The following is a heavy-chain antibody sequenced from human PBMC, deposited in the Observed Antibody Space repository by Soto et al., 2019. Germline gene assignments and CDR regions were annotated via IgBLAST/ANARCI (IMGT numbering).Heavy chain of an antibody. D-gene: IGHD1-1*01. J-gene: IGHJ5*02. CDR2: IYYSGST. V-gene: IGHV4-31*03. Sequence: SETLALPCTVSGGSIISGGYYWSWIRQHPGKGLEWIGYIYYSGSTYYNPSLKSRVTISVDTSKNQFSLKLSSVTAADTAVYYCARDNDRNWFDPWGQGTLVTVSS. CDR1: GGSIISGGYY. CDR3: ARDNDRNWFDP.